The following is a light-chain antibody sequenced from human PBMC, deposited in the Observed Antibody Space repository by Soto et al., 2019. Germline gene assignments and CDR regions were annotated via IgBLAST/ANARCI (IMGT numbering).Light chain of an antibody. J-gene: IGKJ1*01. CDR2: KAS. CDR3: QQFSDFSPT. CDR1: QTITTW. Sequence: DIQMTQSPSTLSASVGDRVTITCRASQTITTWLAWYQQKPGKAPKLLIYKASSLESGVPSRFTGSGSGTEFTLTINSLQPDDFATYYCQQFSDFSPTFGQGTKVEIK. V-gene: IGKV1-5*03.